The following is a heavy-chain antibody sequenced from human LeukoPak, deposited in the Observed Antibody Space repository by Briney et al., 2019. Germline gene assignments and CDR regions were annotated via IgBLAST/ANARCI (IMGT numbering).Heavy chain of an antibody. CDR2: MSGSGGST. CDR1: GFTFSNYA. CDR3: AKSRTDADAFDI. Sequence: PGGSLRLSCVASGFTFSNYAMTWVRQTPGKGLEWISAMSGSGGSTYYADSVKGRFTISRDNSKNTLYLQMNSLRAEDTAVYYCAKSRTDADAFDIWGQGTMVTVSS. V-gene: IGHV3-23*01. J-gene: IGHJ3*02.